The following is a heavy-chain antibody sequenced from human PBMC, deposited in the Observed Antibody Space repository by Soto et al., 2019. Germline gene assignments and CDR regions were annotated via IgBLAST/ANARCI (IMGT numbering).Heavy chain of an antibody. CDR1: GFTVSSHY. CDR3: ARSRYGDGDYFDP. V-gene: IGHV3-66*01. D-gene: IGHD4-17*01. J-gene: IGHJ5*02. Sequence: EVQLVESGGGLVQPGGSLRLSCAASGFTVSSHYMTWVRQAPGKGLEWVSIIYSGGKTYYADSVKGKFTISRDSSKNTRYLQMNRLRAEDTAVYFCARSRYGDGDYFDPWGQGTLVTVSS. CDR2: IYSGGKT.